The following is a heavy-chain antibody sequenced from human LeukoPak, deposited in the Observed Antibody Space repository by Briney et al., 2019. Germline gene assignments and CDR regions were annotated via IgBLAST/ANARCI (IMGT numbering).Heavy chain of an antibody. CDR2: IYYSGST. CDR1: GGSISSSSYY. D-gene: IGHD1-26*01. J-gene: IGHJ3*02. V-gene: IGHV4-39*07. CDR3: AREGGSYYYSAFDI. Sequence: PSETLSLTCTVSGGSISSSSYYWGWIRQPPGKGLEWIGSIYYSGSTYYNPSLKSRVTISVDTSKNQFSLKLSSVTAADTAVYYCAREGGSYYYSAFDIWGQGTMVTVSS.